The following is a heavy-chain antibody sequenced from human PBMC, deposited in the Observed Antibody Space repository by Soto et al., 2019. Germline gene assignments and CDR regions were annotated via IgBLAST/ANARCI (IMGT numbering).Heavy chain of an antibody. V-gene: IGHV1-8*02. CDR1: GYNYNAFD. Sequence: GASVKGSCKASGYNYNAFDIYWVRQATGHGLEWMGWMNPNSGNTGYAQELRGRVTMTRNTSNTTAYMELTSLTSDDTGVYYCAGGNFRYWGQGTLVTVSS. CDR2: MNPNSGNT. J-gene: IGHJ4*02. CDR3: AGGNFRY.